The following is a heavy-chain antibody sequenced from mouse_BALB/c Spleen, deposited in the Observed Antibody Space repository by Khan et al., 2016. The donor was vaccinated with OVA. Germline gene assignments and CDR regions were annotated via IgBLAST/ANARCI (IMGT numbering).Heavy chain of an antibody. J-gene: IGHJ3*01. D-gene: IGHD2-4*01. CDR2: INYSGNT. CDR1: GYSITSEYA. V-gene: IGHV3-2*02. Sequence: EVQLQESGPGLVKPSQSLSLTCTATGYSITSEYAWNWIRQFPGNKLEWMGYINYSGNTRFNPSLKSRTSITRDTSKNQFFLQLNSVTTEDTATYYSAREDYYELNPFPDWGEGTMVNVSA. CDR3: AREDYYELNPFPD.